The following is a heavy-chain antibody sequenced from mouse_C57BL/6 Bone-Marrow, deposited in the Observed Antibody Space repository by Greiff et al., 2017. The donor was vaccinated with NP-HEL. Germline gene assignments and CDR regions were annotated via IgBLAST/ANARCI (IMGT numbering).Heavy chain of an antibody. Sequence: QVQLQQPGTELVKPGASVKLSCKASGYTFTSYWMHWVKQRPGQGLEWIGNINPSNGGTNYNEKFKGKATLTVDKSSSTAYMQLSSLTSEDSAVYYSARSRYSNYDYVMDYWGQGTPVTGPS. J-gene: IGHJ4*01. V-gene: IGHV1-53*01. CDR3: ARSRYSNYDYVMDY. D-gene: IGHD2-5*01. CDR2: INPSNGGT. CDR1: GYTFTSYW.